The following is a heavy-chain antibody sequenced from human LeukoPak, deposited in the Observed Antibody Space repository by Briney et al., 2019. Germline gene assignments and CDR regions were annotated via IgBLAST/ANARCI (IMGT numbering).Heavy chain of an antibody. CDR1: SYSIISGYS. Sequence: PSETLSLTCTVSSYSIISGYSWEWIRQPPGKGLEWIGSFHYSGSTYYNPSLMSRVTISGDTSKNQFSLRLSSVTAADTAVYYCARAYCSSTSCYTEGWFDPWGQGTLVTVSS. CDR2: FHYSGST. D-gene: IGHD2-2*02. V-gene: IGHV4-38-2*02. CDR3: ARAYCSSTSCYTEGWFDP. J-gene: IGHJ5*02.